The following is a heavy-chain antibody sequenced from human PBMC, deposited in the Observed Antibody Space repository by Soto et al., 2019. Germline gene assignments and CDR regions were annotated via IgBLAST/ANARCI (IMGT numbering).Heavy chain of an antibody. V-gene: IGHV3-30*18. CDR2: ISYDGSNK. Sequence: VQLVESGGGLVKPGGSLRLSCAASGFTFSSYGMHWVRQAPGKGLEWVAVISYDGSNKYYADSVKGRFTISRDNSKNTLYLQMNSLRAEDTAVYYCAKGHRPYYYYGMDVWGQGTTVTVSS. CDR1: GFTFSSYG. J-gene: IGHJ6*02. D-gene: IGHD2-21*01. CDR3: AKGHRPYYYYGMDV.